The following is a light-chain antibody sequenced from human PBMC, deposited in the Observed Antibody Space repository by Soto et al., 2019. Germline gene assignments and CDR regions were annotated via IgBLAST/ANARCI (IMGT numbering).Light chain of an antibody. CDR2: EVS. CDR3: SSYTSSSSLWV. V-gene: IGLV2-14*01. CDR1: SSDVGGYDY. J-gene: IGLJ3*02. Sequence: QSALTQPASVSGSPGQSITISCTGTSSDVGGYDYVSWYQQHPGKAPKLLIYEVSNRPSGVSNRFSGSKSGNKASLTISGLQAEDEADYYCSSYTSSSSLWVFGGGTKVTVL.